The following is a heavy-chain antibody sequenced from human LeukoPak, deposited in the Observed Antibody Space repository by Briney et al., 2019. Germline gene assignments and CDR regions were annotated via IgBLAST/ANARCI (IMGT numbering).Heavy chain of an antibody. J-gene: IGHJ4*02. CDR3: ARPLERRLIHYFDF. D-gene: IGHD6-25*01. CDR1: GFTFNKYA. V-gene: IGHV3-30-3*01. CDR2: VSYPGNDK. Sequence: QPGGSLRLSCAASGFTFNKYAMHWVRQAPGKGLEWVAVVSYPGNDKFYADSVKGRFTISKDNSNNTVYLEINSLRSEDTAVYYCARPLERRLIHYFDFWGPGTLVTVSS.